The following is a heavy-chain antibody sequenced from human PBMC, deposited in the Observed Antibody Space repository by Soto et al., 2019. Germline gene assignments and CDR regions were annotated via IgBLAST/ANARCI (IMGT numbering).Heavy chain of an antibody. D-gene: IGHD4-4*01. Sequence: QVQLQASGPGLVKPSETLSLTCTVSGGSISSYYWSWIRQPPGKGLEWIGYIYYSGSTNYNPSLKSRVTISVDTSKNQFSLKLSSVTAADTAVYYCARTRRGTVTTFYFDYWGQGTLVTVSS. CDR2: IYYSGST. V-gene: IGHV4-59*01. CDR1: GGSISSYY. CDR3: ARTRRGTVTTFYFDY. J-gene: IGHJ4*02.